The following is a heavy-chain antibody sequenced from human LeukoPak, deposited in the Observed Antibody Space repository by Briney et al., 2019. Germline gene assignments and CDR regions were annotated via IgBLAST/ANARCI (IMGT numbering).Heavy chain of an antibody. V-gene: IGHV3-74*01. CDR2: INSDGSST. J-gene: IGHJ6*03. CDR3: ARVVRGVIVYYYYYMDV. CDR1: GFTFSSYW. Sequence: GGSLRLSCAASGFTFSSYWMHWVRQAPGKGLVWVSRINSDGSSTSYADSVKGRFTISRDNAKNTLYLQMNSLRAEDTAVYYCARVVRGVIVYYYYYMDVWGKGTTVTISS. D-gene: IGHD3-10*01.